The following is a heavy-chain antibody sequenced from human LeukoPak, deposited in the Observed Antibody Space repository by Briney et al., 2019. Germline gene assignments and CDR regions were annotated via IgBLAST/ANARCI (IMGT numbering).Heavy chain of an antibody. V-gene: IGHV3-7*01. J-gene: IGHJ5*02. D-gene: IGHD3-3*01. CDR3: ARLRDDFWSGLGWFDP. CDR2: IKQDGSEK. Sequence: GGSLRLSCAAPGFTFSSYWMSWVRQAPGKGLEWVANIKQDGSEKYYVDSVKGRFTISRDNAKNSLYLQMNSLRAEDTAVYYCARLRDDFWSGLGWFDPWGQGTLVTVSS. CDR1: GFTFSSYW.